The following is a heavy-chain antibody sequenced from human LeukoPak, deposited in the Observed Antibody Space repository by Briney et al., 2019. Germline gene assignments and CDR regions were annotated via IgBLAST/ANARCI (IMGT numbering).Heavy chain of an antibody. CDR1: GFTFSIQG. V-gene: IGHV3-23*01. J-gene: IGHJ4*02. CDR2: ISGSGGST. CDR3: AKLIVVVISASDY. Sequence: GGPLRLSCAASGFTFSIQGMRWLRQAPGKALEWVSAISGSGGSTYYADSVKGRFTISRDNSKNTLYLQMNSLRAEDTAVYYCAKLIVVVISASDYWGQGTLVTVSS. D-gene: IGHD3-22*01.